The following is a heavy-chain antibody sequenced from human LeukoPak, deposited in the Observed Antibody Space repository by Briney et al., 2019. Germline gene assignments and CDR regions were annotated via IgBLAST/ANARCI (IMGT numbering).Heavy chain of an antibody. CDR1: GYTLTELS. CDR3: ATTGNGGARAWVVKYYFDY. D-gene: IGHD1-26*01. Sequence: GSVTVSCKVSGYTLTELSMHWVRQAPGKGLEWMGGFDPEDGETIYAQKFQGRVTMTEDTSTDTAYMELSSLRSEDTAVYYCATTGNGGARAWVVKYYFDYWGQGTLVTVSS. J-gene: IGHJ4*02. CDR2: FDPEDGET. V-gene: IGHV1-24*01.